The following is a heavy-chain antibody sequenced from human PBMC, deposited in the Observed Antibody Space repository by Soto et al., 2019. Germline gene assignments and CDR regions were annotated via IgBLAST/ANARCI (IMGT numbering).Heavy chain of an antibody. CDR2: IGGSSSPI. CDR3: ASDAGYASGWYEGNWFDP. Sequence: GSLRLSCAASGFPFSSYGMNWVRQAPGKGLEWVSYIGGSSSPIFYADSVRGRFTISRDNVKYSVYLQMNSLRDEDTAVYYCASDAGYASGWYEGNWFDPWGQGTLVTVSS. J-gene: IGHJ5*02. D-gene: IGHD6-19*01. CDR1: GFPFSSYG. V-gene: IGHV3-48*02.